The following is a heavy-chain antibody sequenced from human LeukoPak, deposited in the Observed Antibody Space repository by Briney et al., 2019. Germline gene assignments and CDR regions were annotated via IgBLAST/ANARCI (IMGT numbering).Heavy chain of an antibody. Sequence: ASVKVSCKASGYTFTSYDINWVRQATGQGLEWMGWMNPNSGNTGYAQKFQGRVTMTRNTSISTAYMELSSLRSEDTAVYYCAVKATVTTQVFVYWGQGTLVTVSS. V-gene: IGHV1-8*01. CDR1: GYTFTSYD. CDR3: AVKATVTTQVFVY. CDR2: MNPNSGNT. J-gene: IGHJ4*02. D-gene: IGHD4-17*01.